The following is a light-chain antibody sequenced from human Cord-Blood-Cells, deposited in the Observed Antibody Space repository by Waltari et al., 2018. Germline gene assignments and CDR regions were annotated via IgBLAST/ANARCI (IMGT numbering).Light chain of an antibody. V-gene: IGLV6-57*01. CDR3: QSYDSSNVV. CDR1: SGSIASNY. Sequence: NFMLTQPHSVSESPGKTVTISCTRSSGSIASNYVQWYQQRPGSSPTTVIYEDNQRPAGFPNRFSGSIDSTPNSASLTISELKTEDEADYYCQSYDSSNVVFGGGTKLTVL. J-gene: IGLJ2*01. CDR2: EDN.